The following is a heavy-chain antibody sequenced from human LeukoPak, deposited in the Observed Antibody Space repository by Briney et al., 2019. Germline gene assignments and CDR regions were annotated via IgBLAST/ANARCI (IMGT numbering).Heavy chain of an antibody. CDR1: GFTFSSYA. CDR2: ISGSGSST. V-gene: IGHV3-23*01. Sequence: GGSLRLSCAASGFTFSSYAMTWVRQAPGKGLEWVSAISGSGSSTYYADSVKGRFTIARDNSKNTLYLQMNSLRAEDTVVYYCAKGGSGTYYGIDYWGQGTLVTVSS. CDR3: AKGGSGTYYGIDY. D-gene: IGHD1-26*01. J-gene: IGHJ4*02.